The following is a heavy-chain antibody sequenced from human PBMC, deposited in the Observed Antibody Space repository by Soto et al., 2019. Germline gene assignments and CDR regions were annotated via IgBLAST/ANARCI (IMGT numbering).Heavy chain of an antibody. V-gene: IGHV3-30*18. CDR1: GFTFSNFG. D-gene: IGHD5-18*01. CDR2: ISDDGRIQ. Sequence: QVQLVESGGGVVQPGRSLRLSCAASGFTFSNFGMHWVRQAPGQGLEWVALISDDGRIQNYADSVKGRFAISRDNSKNTLYVQMNSLRAEDTAVYYCAKSRVTYYYYYGPDVWGQGTTVTVSS. J-gene: IGHJ6*01. CDR3: AKSRVTYYYYYGPDV.